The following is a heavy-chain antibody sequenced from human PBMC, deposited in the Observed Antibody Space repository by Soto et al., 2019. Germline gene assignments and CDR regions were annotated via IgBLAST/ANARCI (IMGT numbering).Heavy chain of an antibody. D-gene: IGHD6-19*01. CDR2: ISFDGSNT. Sequence: QVQLVESGGGVVQPGRSLRLSCAASGFTFSSYGMHWVRQAPGKGLEWVALISFDGSNTYYADSVKGRFTISRDNSQNTLYLQMHSLRAADTSRYYCGAGQFFSDYWGQGALVTVSS. V-gene: IGHV3-30*03. CDR1: GFTFSSYG. CDR3: GAGQFFSDY. J-gene: IGHJ4*02.